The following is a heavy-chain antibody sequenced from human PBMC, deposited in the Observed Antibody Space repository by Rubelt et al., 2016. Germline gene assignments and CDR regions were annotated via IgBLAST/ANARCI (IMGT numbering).Heavy chain of an antibody. CDR2: IYPGDSDT. J-gene: IGHJ4*02. CDR3: ARRRSLPAAIDY. D-gene: IGHD6-13*01. V-gene: IGHV5-51*01. Sequence: MPGKGLEWMGIIYPGDSDTRYSPSFQGQVTISADKSISTAYLQWSSLKASDTAMYYCARRRSLPAAIDYWGQGTLVTVSS.